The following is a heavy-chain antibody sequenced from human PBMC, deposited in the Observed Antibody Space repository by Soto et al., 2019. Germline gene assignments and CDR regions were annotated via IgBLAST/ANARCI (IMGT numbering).Heavy chain of an antibody. CDR3: AKQRSEVSYCSGGSCYVDFDY. J-gene: IGHJ4*02. CDR1: GFTFSSYA. CDR2: ISGSGGST. Sequence: LRLSCAASGFTFSSYAMSWVRQAPGKGLEWVSAISGSGGSTYYADSVKGRFTISRDNSKNTLYLQMNSLRAEDTAVYYCAKQRSEVSYCSGGSCYVDFDYWGQGTLVTVSS. V-gene: IGHV3-23*01. D-gene: IGHD2-15*01.